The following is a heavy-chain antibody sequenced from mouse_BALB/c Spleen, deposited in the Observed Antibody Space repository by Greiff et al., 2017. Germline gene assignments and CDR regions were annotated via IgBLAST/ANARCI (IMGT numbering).Heavy chain of an antibody. D-gene: IGHD2-14*01. J-gene: IGHJ4*01. CDR3: ARNYRSLYYYAMDY. Sequence: QVQLKESGPGLVQPSQSLSITCTVSGFSLTSYGVHWVRQSPGKGLEWLGVIWSGGSTDYNAAFISRLSISKDNSKSQVFFKMNSLQANDTAIYYCARNYRSLYYYAMDYCGQGTSVTVSS. CDR2: IWSGGST. CDR1: GFSLTSYG. V-gene: IGHV2-2*02.